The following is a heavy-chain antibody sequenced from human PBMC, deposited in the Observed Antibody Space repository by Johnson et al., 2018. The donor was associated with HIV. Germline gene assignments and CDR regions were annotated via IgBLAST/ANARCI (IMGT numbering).Heavy chain of an antibody. CDR2: ISYDGSNK. V-gene: IGHV3-30*04. J-gene: IGHJ3*02. CDR1: GFTFSSYA. CDR3: ARGFVRISMILVADAFDM. D-gene: IGHD3-22*01. Sequence: QMQLVESGGGVVQPGRSLRLSCAASGFTFSSYAMHWVRQAPGKGLEWVAVISYDGSNKYYADSVKGRFTISRDNAKNSLYLQMNSLRAEDTALYFCARGFVRISMILVADAFDMWGQGTMVTVSS.